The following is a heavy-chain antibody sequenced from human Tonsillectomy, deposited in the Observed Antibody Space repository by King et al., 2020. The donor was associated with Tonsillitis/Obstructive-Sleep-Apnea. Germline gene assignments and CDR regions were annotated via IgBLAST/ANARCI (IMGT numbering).Heavy chain of an antibody. CDR3: AKDPLAWTAVGIGVDY. D-gene: IGHD6-13*01. Sequence: VQMVESGGVVVQTGGSLRLSCAASGLTFDDYTMHWVRQAPGKGLEWVSLISWDGGSTYYADSVKGRLTISRDISKNSLYLQMNSLRTEDTALYYCAKDPLAWTAVGIGVDYWGQVTLFSVSS. J-gene: IGHJ4*02. V-gene: IGHV3-43*01. CDR2: ISWDGGST. CDR1: GLTFDDYT.